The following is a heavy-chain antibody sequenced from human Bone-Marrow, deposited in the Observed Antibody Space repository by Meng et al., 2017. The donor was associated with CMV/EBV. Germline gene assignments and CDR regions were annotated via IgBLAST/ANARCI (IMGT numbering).Heavy chain of an antibody. CDR1: GYTFTGYY. Sequence: ASVKDSRKASGYTFTGYYMHWVRQPPAQGLDRMGWINPNSGGTNYAQKLQGRVTMTRDTSICTAYMELSRLRSDDTAVYYCARRLVREYYFDYWGQGTLVTVSS. J-gene: IGHJ4*02. D-gene: IGHD3-10*01. CDR3: ARRLVREYYFDY. CDR2: INPNSGGT. V-gene: IGHV1-2*02.